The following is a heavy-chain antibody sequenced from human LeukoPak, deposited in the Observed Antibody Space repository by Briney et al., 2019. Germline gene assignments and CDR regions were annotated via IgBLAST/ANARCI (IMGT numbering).Heavy chain of an antibody. CDR1: GGSFSGYY. CDR3: ARRAGVHQLVYYFDY. CDR2: INHSGST. V-gene: IGHV4-34*01. Sequence: SETLSLTCAVYGGSFSGYYWSWIRQPPGKGLEWIGEINHSGSTNYNPSLKSRVTISVDTSKNQFSLKVISVTAADTAVYYCARRAGVHQLVYYFDYWGQGTLVTVSS. D-gene: IGHD6-6*01. J-gene: IGHJ4*02.